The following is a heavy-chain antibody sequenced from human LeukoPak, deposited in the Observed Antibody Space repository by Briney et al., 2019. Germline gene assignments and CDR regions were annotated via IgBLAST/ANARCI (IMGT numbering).Heavy chain of an antibody. D-gene: IGHD3-10*01. Sequence: ASVKVSCKASGYSFTNYGISWVRQAPGQGLEWMGWISTYNGNTNYAQKFQGRVTMTTDTSTSTAYMELRSLRSDDTAVYYCAKVVRGVITYFDYWGQGTLVTVSS. CDR1: GYSFTNYG. J-gene: IGHJ4*02. CDR3: AKVVRGVITYFDY. V-gene: IGHV1-18*01. CDR2: ISTYNGNT.